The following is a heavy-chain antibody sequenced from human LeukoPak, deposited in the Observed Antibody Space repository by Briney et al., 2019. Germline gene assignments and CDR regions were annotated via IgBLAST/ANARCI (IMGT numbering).Heavy chain of an antibody. CDR2: FHFSGST. CDR1: GGSISSSGYY. CDR3: ARGPSPYGSSGWN. V-gene: IGHV4-31*03. Sequence: PSQTLSLTCTVSGGSISSSGYYWSWIRQHPEKGLEWIGYFHFSGSTYYNPSLKGRVTISVDTSKNQFSLKLSSVTAADTAVYYCARGPSPYGSSGWNWGQGTLVTVSS. J-gene: IGHJ4*02. D-gene: IGHD6-19*01.